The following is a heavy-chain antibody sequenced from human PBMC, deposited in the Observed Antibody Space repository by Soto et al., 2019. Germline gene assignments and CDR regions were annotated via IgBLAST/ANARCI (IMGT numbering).Heavy chain of an antibody. Sequence: QVQLQESGPGLVKPSQTLSLTCTVSGGSISSGDYYWSWIRQPPGKGLEWIGYIYYSGSTYYNPSLECRVTISVDTSKNQFSLKLSSVTAADTAVYYCAGLGDDYGDYAVSGYWGQGTLVTVSS. D-gene: IGHD4-17*01. CDR3: AGLGDDYGDYAVSGY. J-gene: IGHJ4*02. V-gene: IGHV4-30-4*01. CDR2: IYYSGST. CDR1: GGSISSGDYY.